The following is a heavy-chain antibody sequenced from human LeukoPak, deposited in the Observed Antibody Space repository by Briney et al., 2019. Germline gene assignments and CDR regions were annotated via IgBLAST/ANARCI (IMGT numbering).Heavy chain of an antibody. V-gene: IGHV1-18*01. J-gene: IGHJ3*02. Sequence: GASVKVSCKSSGYTFTSYGISWVRQAPGQGLELMGWISAYNGNTNYSQKLQGRVSMTTDTSTSTAYMELRMLRSDDTAVYYCARGGSGYPNGAFDIWGQGTMVTVSS. CDR3: ARGGSGYPNGAFDI. CDR2: ISAYNGNT. CDR1: GYTFTSYG. D-gene: IGHD3-22*01.